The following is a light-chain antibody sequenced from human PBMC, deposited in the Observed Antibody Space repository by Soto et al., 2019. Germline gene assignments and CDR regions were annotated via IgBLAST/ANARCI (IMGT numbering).Light chain of an antibody. CDR2: DAS. CDR1: QSISSW. Sequence: GDRVTITCRASQSISSWLAWYQQKPGKAPKLLIYDASSLESGVPSRFSGSGSGTEFTLTISSLQPEDSATYFCLQHNTYPRTFGQGTKVDIK. CDR3: LQHNTYPRT. V-gene: IGKV1-5*01. J-gene: IGKJ1*01.